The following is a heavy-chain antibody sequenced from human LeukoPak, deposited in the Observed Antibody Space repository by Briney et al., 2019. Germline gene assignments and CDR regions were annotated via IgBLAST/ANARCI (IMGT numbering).Heavy chain of an antibody. CDR3: ARDFNGRDGYSLDY. D-gene: IGHD5-24*01. CDR1: GDSVSSGSYY. J-gene: IGHJ4*02. CDR2: IYYSGST. V-gene: IGHV4-61*01. Sequence: SETLSLTCTVSGDSVSSGSYYWSWIRQPPGTGLEWIGYIYYSGSTNYNPSLKSRVTISVDTSKNQFSLKLSSVTAADTAVYYCARDFNGRDGYSLDYWGQGTLVTVSS.